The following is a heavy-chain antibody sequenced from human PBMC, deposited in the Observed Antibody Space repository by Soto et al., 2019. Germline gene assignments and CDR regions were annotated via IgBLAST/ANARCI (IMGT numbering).Heavy chain of an antibody. Sequence: GGSLRLSCAASGFTVSSNYMSWVRQAPGKGLEWVSVIYSGGSTYYADSVKGRFTISRDNSKNTLYLQMNSLRDEDTAVYYCARPRGYSYVLPDYWGQGTLVTSPQ. CDR1: GFTVSSNY. J-gene: IGHJ4*02. CDR2: IYSGGST. V-gene: IGHV3-66*04. CDR3: ARPRGYSYVLPDY. D-gene: IGHD5-18*01.